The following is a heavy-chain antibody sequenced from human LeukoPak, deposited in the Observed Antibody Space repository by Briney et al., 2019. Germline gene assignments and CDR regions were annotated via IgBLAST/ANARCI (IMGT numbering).Heavy chain of an antibody. CDR1: GYTFTNYP. J-gene: IGHJ4*02. CDR2: INTNTGNP. CDR3: ARDTYCTGGRCYSRVGY. V-gene: IGHV7-4-1*02. D-gene: IGHD2-15*01. Sequence: GASVTVSCKASGYTFTNYPMNWVRQAPGQGLEWMGWINTNTGNPMYARGFTERFVFSWDTSVTTAYLQINSLKPEDTAVYFCARDTYCTGGRCYSRVGYWGQGTVVTVSS.